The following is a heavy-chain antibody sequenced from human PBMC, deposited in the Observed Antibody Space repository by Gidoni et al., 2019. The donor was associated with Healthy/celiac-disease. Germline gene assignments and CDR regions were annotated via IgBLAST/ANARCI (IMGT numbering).Heavy chain of an antibody. CDR3: DKGVGANHPSYYYYGMDV. CDR1: GGTFSIYA. CDR2: IIPNLCIA. D-gene: IGHD3-3*01. V-gene: IGHV1-69*04. Sequence: QVQLVPSGAEVKKPGSSVKVSCKAPGGTFSIYASSWVRPAPGQGLEWTGRIIPNLCIANCAQKFQGRDTIATNKAASTAYMELSSLRSEDTAEYYGDKGVGANHPSYYYYGMDVWGQGTTVTVSS. J-gene: IGHJ6*02.